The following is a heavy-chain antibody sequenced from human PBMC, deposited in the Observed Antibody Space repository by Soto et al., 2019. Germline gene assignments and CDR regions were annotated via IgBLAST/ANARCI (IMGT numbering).Heavy chain of an antibody. CDR2: INHSGST. CDR3: ARRGERVTPYYFDY. CDR1: GGSFSGYY. Sequence: SETLSLTCAVYGGSFSGYYWSWIRQPPGKGLEWIGEINHSGSTNYNPSLKSRVTISVDTSKNQFSLKLSSVTAADTAVYYCARRGERVTPYYFDYWGQGTLVTVSS. V-gene: IGHV4-34*01. D-gene: IGHD1-26*01. J-gene: IGHJ4*02.